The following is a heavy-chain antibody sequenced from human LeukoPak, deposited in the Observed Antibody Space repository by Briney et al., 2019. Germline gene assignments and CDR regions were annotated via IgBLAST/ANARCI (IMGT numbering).Heavy chain of an antibody. Sequence: GGSLRLSCAASGFTFYNYAMSWVRQAPGTGLEWVSTISDSGSNTYYADSVRGRFTISRDNSKNTLYLQMDSLRAEDTAIYYCAKVPYSDYGSGRPPFMDVWGQGTTVAVSS. CDR1: GFTFYNYA. CDR2: ISDSGSNT. CDR3: AKVPYSDYGSGRPPFMDV. J-gene: IGHJ6*02. V-gene: IGHV3-23*01. D-gene: IGHD3-10*01.